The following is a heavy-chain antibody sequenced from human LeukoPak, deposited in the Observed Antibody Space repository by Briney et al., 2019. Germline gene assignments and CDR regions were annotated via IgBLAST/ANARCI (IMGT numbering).Heavy chain of an antibody. CDR2: ISGSGGST. CDR1: GFTFSSYA. Sequence: PGGSLRHSCAASGFTFSSYAMSWVRQAPGKGLEWVSAISGSGGSTYYADSVKGRFTISRDNSKNTLYLQMNSLRAEDTAVYYCAKSPTRLLYYFDYWGQGTLVTVSS. CDR3: AKSPTRLLYYFDY. D-gene: IGHD2-15*01. J-gene: IGHJ4*02. V-gene: IGHV3-23*01.